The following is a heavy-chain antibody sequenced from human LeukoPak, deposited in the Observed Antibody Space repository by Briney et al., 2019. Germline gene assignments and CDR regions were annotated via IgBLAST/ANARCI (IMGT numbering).Heavy chain of an antibody. J-gene: IGHJ4*02. CDR3: ARLRPSYGSVFDY. CDR2: IYSGGST. Sequence: GGSLRLSCAASGFTVSSNYMNWVRQAPGKGLEWVSAIYSGGSTYYTDSVKGRFTISRDNSKNTLYLQMNNLKAEGTAVYYCARLRPSYGSVFDYWGQGTLVTVSS. CDR1: GFTVSSNY. V-gene: IGHV3-53*01. D-gene: IGHD3-10*01.